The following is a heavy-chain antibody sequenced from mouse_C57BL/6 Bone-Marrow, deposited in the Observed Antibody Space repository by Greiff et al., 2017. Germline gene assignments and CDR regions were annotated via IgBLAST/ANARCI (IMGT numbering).Heavy chain of an antibody. D-gene: IGHD1-1*01. CDR1: GYTFTSYW. CDR2: IDPSDSYT. CDR3: ARWVDYYDGRGDY. Sequence: QVQLQQPGAELVKPGASVKLSCKASGYTFTSYWMQWVKQRPGQGLEWIGEIDPSDSYTNYNQKFKGKATLTVDTSSSTAYMQLSSLTSEDSAVYYCARWVDYYDGRGDYWGQGTTLTVSS. V-gene: IGHV1-50*01. J-gene: IGHJ2*01.